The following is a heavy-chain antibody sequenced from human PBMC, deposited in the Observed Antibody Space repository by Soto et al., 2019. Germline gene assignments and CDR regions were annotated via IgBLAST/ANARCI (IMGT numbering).Heavy chain of an antibody. J-gene: IGHJ4*02. Sequence: QITLKESGPTLVKPTQTLTLTCTFSGFSLSTTAEGVGWIRQPPGKALEWLALIYWDDDERYSPSLKSRLTITNATSKNQVVLTMTNVDPVDTATYYCAHGSCSSADCYPNPYLDYWGQGILVTVSS. D-gene: IGHD2-2*01. V-gene: IGHV2-5*02. CDR3: AHGSCSSADCYPNPYLDY. CDR1: GFSLSTTAEG. CDR2: IYWDDDE.